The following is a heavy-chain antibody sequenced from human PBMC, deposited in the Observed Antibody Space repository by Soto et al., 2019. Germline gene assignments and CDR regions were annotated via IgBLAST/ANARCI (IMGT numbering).Heavy chain of an antibody. J-gene: IGHJ3*01. CDR1: GFTFSDNL. V-gene: IGHV1-3*01. D-gene: IGHD5-18*01. CDR2: LNPDTGNT. CDR3: ARDIQSVGPRANDAFDV. Sequence: QVQLVQSGAELKKPGASVNISCTASGFTFSDNLINWVRQVPGQGLEWMGWLNPDTGNTRYSETFQGRVTISRHPSANIDNLELSGVENEDTALYFCARDIQSVGPRANDAFDVWGQGTLITDSS.